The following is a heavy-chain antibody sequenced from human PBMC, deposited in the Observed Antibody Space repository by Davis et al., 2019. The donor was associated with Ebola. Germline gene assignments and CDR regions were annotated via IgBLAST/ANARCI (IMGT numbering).Heavy chain of an antibody. V-gene: IGHV3-74*01. J-gene: IGHJ4*02. CDR3: ARGGTTVTTPLDY. D-gene: IGHD4-17*01. Sequence: FTFSRDNAKNTLYLQMNSLRAEDTAVYYCARGGTTVTTPLDYWGQGTLVTVSS.